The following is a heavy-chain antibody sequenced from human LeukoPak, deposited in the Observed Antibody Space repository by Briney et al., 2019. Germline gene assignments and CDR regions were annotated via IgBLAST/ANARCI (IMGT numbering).Heavy chain of an antibody. CDR3: AKGDIVVVPAAIWMDA. D-gene: IGHD2-2*01. J-gene: IGHJ6*02. CDR2: ISYDGSNK. CDR1: GFTFSSYG. Sequence: GGSLRLSCAASGFTFSSYGMHWVRQAPGKGLEWVAVISYDGSNKYYADSVKGRFTISRDNSKNTLYLQMNSLRAEDTAVYYCAKGDIVVVPAAIWMDAWGQGTTVTVSS. V-gene: IGHV3-30*18.